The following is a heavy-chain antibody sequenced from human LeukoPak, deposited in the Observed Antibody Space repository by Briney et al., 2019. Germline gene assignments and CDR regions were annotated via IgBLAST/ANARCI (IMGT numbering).Heavy chain of an antibody. CDR2: IKSDGSAT. V-gene: IGHV3-74*03. Sequence: PGGSLRLSCAASGFTFSTYWMHWVRQAPGKGLVWVSRIKSDGSATTYADFVKGRFTVSRDNAKNSLYLQMNSLRAEDTAVYYCARDQSIAAPTLRFDPWGQGTLVTVSS. CDR3: ARDQSIAAPTLRFDP. J-gene: IGHJ5*02. CDR1: GFTFSTYW. D-gene: IGHD6-6*01.